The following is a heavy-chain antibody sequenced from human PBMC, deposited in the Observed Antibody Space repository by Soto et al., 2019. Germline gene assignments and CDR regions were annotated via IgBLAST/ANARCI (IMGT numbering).Heavy chain of an antibody. D-gene: IGHD1-26*01. CDR3: ARGLSGSPYFDL. CDR1: GASITTKS. V-gene: IGHV4-59*01. CDR2: LYYSGTT. J-gene: IGHJ4*02. Sequence: QVKLQESGPGLVKPSETLSLTCTVSGASITTKSWNWVRQSPGKGLEWIGYLYYSGTTNYNPSLKSRVTISSDTSKNQISLNLTSVTAADTAIYYCARGLSGSPYFDLWGQGTRVTVSS.